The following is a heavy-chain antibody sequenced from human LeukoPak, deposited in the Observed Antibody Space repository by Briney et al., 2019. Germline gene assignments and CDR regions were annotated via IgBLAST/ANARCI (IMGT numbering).Heavy chain of an antibody. CDR1: GFTFSSYG. J-gene: IGHJ4*02. D-gene: IGHD2-2*01. Sequence: GGSLRLSCAASGFTFSSYGMHWVRQAPGKGLEWVAFIRYDGSNKYYADSVKGRFTISRDNSKNTLYLQMNSLRAEDTAVYYCAKEGGYCSSTSCYGYYFDYWGQGTLVTVAS. CDR2: IRYDGSNK. CDR3: AKEGGYCSSTSCYGYYFDY. V-gene: IGHV3-30*02.